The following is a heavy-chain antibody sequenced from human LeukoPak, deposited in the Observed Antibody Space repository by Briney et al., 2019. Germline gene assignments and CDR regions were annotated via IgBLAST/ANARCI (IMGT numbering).Heavy chain of an antibody. CDR2: ISYDGSNK. D-gene: IGHD4-17*01. V-gene: IGHV3-30*18. Sequence: PGGSLRLSCAASGFTFSSYGMHWVRQAPGKGLEWVAVISYDGSNKYYADSVKGRFTISRDNSKNTLYLQMNSLRAEDTALYYCAKDIEEMTTVTIDYWGQGTLVTVSS. J-gene: IGHJ4*02. CDR1: GFTFSSYG. CDR3: AKDIEEMTTVTIDY.